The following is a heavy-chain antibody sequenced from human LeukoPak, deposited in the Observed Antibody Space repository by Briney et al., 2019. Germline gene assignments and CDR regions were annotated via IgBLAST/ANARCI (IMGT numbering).Heavy chain of an antibody. V-gene: IGHV3-23*01. Sequence: GGSLRLSCAASGFTFSSYAMSWVRQAPGKGLEWASGISSGGSTGYVDSVKGRFTISRDYSKNTLYLQMDSLRAEDSAVYYCAKGYSSSGTYNTPFDYWGQGTLVTVSS. J-gene: IGHJ4*02. CDR3: AKGYSSSGTYNTPFDY. CDR2: ISSGGST. CDR1: GFTFSSYA. D-gene: IGHD3-10*01.